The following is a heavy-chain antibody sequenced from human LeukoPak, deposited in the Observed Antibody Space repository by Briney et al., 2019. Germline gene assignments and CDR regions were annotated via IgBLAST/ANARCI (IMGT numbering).Heavy chain of an antibody. D-gene: IGHD2-15*01. J-gene: IGHJ4*02. CDR1: GYTFTSYY. CDR3: GRVNSGGYRLDY. CDR2: INPSGFST. V-gene: IGHV1-46*01. Sequence: AXVKVSCKASGYTFTSYYIHWVRQAPGQGLEWMGVINPSGFSTTYAQKFQGRVTMTRDTQTSTVYMQLTSLRSEDTAVYYCGRVNSGGYRLDYWGQGTLVTVSS.